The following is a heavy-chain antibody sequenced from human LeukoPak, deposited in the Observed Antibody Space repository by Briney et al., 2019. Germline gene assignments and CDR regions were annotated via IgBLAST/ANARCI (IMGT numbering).Heavy chain of an antibody. CDR1: GGSMSSYY. CDR3: ARVLRVAAMPHYFDY. D-gene: IGHD2-2*01. Sequence: SETLSLTCTVSGGSMSSYYWSWIRQPPGKGLEWIGYIYYSGSTNYNPSLKSRVTISVDTSKDQFSLKLNSVTAADTAVYYCARVLRVAAMPHYFDYWGQGTLVTVS. J-gene: IGHJ4*02. CDR2: IYYSGST. V-gene: IGHV4-59*12.